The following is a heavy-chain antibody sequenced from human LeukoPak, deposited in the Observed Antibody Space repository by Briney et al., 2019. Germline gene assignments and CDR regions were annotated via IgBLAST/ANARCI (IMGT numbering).Heavy chain of an antibody. CDR1: GGSISSGSYY. CDR2: IYTSGST. CDR3: ARVYSEDDNWFDP. D-gene: IGHD2-15*01. J-gene: IGHJ5*02. V-gene: IGHV4-61*02. Sequence: SQTLSLTCTVSGGSISSGSYYWSWIRQPAGKGLEWIGRIYTSGSTNYNPSLKSRVTISVATSKNQFSLKLSSVTAADTAVYYCARVYSEDDNWFDPWGQGTLVTVSS.